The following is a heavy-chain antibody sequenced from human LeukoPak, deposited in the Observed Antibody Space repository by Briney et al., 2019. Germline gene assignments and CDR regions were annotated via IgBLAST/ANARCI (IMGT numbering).Heavy chain of an antibody. Sequence: GGSLRLSCAASGFTFSSYSMNWVRQAPGKGLEWVSSISSSSSYIYYADSVKGRFTISRDNAKNSLYLQMNSLRAEDTAVYYCAGNGYGDFWSGYSYYYYMDVWGKGTTVTVSS. CDR3: AGNGYGDFWSGYSYYYYMDV. V-gene: IGHV3-21*01. CDR2: ISSSSSYI. D-gene: IGHD3-3*01. J-gene: IGHJ6*03. CDR1: GFTFSSYS.